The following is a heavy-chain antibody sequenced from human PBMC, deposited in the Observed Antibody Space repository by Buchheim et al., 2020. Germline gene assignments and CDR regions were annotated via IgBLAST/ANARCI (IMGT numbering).Heavy chain of an antibody. Sequence: EVQLVQSGAEVKKPGESLKISCKGSGYSFTSYWIGWVRQMPGKGLEWMGLIYPGDSATRYSPSFQGQVTISADKSISTAYPQWSSLKASDTAMYYCARHPRHSSGYAFYYYYGMDVWGQGTT. V-gene: IGHV5-51*01. J-gene: IGHJ6*02. CDR2: IYPGDSAT. CDR1: GYSFTSYW. D-gene: IGHD3-22*01. CDR3: ARHPRHSSGYAFYYYYGMDV.